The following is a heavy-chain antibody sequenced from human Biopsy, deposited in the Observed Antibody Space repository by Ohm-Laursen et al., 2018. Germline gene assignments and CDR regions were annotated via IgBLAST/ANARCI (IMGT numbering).Heavy chain of an antibody. V-gene: IGHV4-59*08. Sequence: SDTLSLTCTVSGDSINSSYWSWIRQAPGKGLEWIGFISNSGNTNYNPSLKSRVTISADTSKNQFSLKLGSVTAADTAVYYCARRGSGGRSFDHWGQGTLVTVSS. D-gene: IGHD2-15*01. CDR3: ARRGSGGRSFDH. J-gene: IGHJ4*02. CDR2: ISNSGNT. CDR1: GDSINSSY.